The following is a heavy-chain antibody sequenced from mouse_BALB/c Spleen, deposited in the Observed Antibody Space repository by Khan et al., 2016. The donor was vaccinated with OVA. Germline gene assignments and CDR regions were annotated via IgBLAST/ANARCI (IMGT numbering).Heavy chain of an antibody. CDR3: ARRARK. J-gene: IGHJ2*01. V-gene: IGHV14-3*02. CDR1: GLNIKDTY. Sequence: VQLQQSGAELVKSGATVKLSCTASGLNIKDTYMHWLKQWPEQGLEWIGRIDPPNGNTNYDPKFQGKATITADPSSNTAYLQLSGPTSEETTDYSVARRARKWGQGTTLTVSS. D-gene: IGHD3-3*01. CDR2: IDPPNGNT.